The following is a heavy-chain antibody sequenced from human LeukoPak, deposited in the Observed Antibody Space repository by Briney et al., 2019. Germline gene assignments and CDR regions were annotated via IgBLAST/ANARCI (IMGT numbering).Heavy chain of an antibody. CDR2: IYYSGST. CDR1: GGSISSNY. D-gene: IGHD3-10*01. CDR3: ARARLLWFGRYVTFDY. V-gene: IGHV4-59*08. J-gene: IGHJ4*02. Sequence: SETLSLTCTVSGGSISSNYWSWIRQPPGKGLEWIGYIYYSGSTNYNPSLKSRVTISVDTSKNQFSLKLSSVTAADTAVYDCARARLLWFGRYVTFDYWGQGTLVTVSS.